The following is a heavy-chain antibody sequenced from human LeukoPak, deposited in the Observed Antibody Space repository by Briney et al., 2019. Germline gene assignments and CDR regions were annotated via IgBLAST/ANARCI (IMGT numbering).Heavy chain of an antibody. CDR2: VSGGGGTT. D-gene: IGHD3-16*01. CDR1: GFSIANYG. V-gene: IGHV3-23*01. J-gene: IGHJ4*02. Sequence: GGSLRLSCAASGFSIANYGLSWVPQAPGEGLEWVSGVSGGGGTTYYADSVKGRFTISRDNSKNTVYLQMNSLRAEDTAVYYCAKALRLGAYGDYWGQGTPVTVSS. CDR3: AKALRLGAYGDY.